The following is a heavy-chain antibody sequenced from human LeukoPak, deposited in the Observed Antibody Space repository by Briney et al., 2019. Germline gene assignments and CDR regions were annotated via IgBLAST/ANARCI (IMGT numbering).Heavy chain of an antibody. CDR1: GYTFTSYA. Sequence: ASVKVSCKASGYTFTSYAMHWVRQAPGQRLEWMGWINAGNGNTKYSQKFQGRVTITRDTSASTAYMELSSLRSEDTAVYYCARRVPYYYGSGSYHYYFDYWGQGTLVTVSS. V-gene: IGHV1-3*01. CDR3: ARRVPYYYGSGSYHYYFDY. J-gene: IGHJ4*02. CDR2: INAGNGNT. D-gene: IGHD3-10*01.